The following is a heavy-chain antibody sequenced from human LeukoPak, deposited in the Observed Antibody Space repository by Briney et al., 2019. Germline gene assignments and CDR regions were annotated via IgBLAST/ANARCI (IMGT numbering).Heavy chain of an antibody. CDR3: AREEIGYCSGGSCFLFDY. CDR2: IIPILGIA. CDR1: GGTFSSYT. V-gene: IGHV1-69*04. Sequence: ASVKVSCKASGGTFSSYTISWVRQAPGQGLEWMGRIIPILGIANYAQKFQGRVTITADKSTSTAYMELSSLRSEDTAVYYCAREEIGYCSGGSCFLFDYWGQGTLVIVSS. D-gene: IGHD2-15*01. J-gene: IGHJ4*02.